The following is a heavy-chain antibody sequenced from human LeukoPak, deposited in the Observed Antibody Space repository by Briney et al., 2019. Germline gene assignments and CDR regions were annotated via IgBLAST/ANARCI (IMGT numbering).Heavy chain of an antibody. Sequence: PSETLSLTCAVYGGSFSGYYWSWIRQPPGKGLEWIGEINHSGSTNYNPSLKSRVTISVDTSKNQFSLKLSSVTAADTAVYYCARDRKTPAYCSSTSCFNWFDPWGQGTLVTVSS. CDR1: GGSFSGYY. CDR2: INHSGST. J-gene: IGHJ5*02. CDR3: ARDRKTPAYCSSTSCFNWFDP. V-gene: IGHV4-34*01. D-gene: IGHD2-2*01.